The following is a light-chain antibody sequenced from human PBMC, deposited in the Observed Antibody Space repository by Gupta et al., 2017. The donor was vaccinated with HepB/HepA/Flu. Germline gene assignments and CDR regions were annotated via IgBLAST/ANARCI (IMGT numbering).Light chain of an antibody. J-gene: IGLJ3*02. CDR1: SGDIGTYKY. V-gene: IGLV2-14*03. CDR3: SSFTSSDSWV. CDR2: DVS. Sequence: QPALTQPASVSGFPGQSITISCTGSSGDIGTYKYVSWYQRHPGKAPKIMIYDVSDRPSGVSNRFSGSKSGNTASLTISGLQAEDEADYYCSSFTSSDSWVFGGGTKVTGL.